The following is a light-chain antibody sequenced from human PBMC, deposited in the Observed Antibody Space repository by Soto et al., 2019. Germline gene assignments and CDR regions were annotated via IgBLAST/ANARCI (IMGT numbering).Light chain of an antibody. Sequence: EIVLTQSPGTLSLSPGERATLSCRASQSVSRSYLAWCQQKVGQAPMLLIYGASNRAAGIPDRFSVSGSGTEFTLTISRLAAEDFAVDYCHQYVTPPYTFGQGTKLES. CDR3: HQYVTPPYT. V-gene: IGKV3-20*01. J-gene: IGKJ2*01. CDR1: QSVSRSY. CDR2: GAS.